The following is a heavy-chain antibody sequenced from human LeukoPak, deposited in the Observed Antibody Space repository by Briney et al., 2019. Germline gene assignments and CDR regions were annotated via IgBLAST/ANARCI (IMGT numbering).Heavy chain of an antibody. Sequence: SETLSLTCAVSGYSISRGYYWGWIRQPPGKGLEWIGSIYHSGSTYYNPSLKSRVTISLDTSKNQFSLKLNSVTAADTAVYYCARVPHDDNPLRLYYLDYWGQGTLVTVSS. CDR1: GYSISRGYY. D-gene: IGHD1-14*01. J-gene: IGHJ4*02. CDR2: IYHSGST. V-gene: IGHV4-38-2*01. CDR3: ARVPHDDNPLRLYYLDY.